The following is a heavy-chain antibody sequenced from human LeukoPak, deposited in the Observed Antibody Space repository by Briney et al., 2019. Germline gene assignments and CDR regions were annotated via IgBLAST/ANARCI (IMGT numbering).Heavy chain of an antibody. CDR1: GYSFTAYY. D-gene: IGHD3-10*01. CDR3: ARGRAEGGTIDY. V-gene: IGHV1-2*02. CDR2: INPGSGGT. J-gene: IGHJ4*02. Sequence: ASVKVSCKATGYSFTAYYIHWVRQAPGQGLEWMGWINPGSGGTKYPQRFQGRVSMTRDTSISTAYLDLSRLTSDDTAVFYCARGRAEGGTIDYWGQGALVTVFS.